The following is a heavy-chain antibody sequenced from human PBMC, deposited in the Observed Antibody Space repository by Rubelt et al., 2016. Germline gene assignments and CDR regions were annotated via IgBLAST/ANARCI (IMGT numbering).Heavy chain of an antibody. J-gene: IGHJ4*02. V-gene: IGHV4-59*12. CDR1: GGSISSYY. D-gene: IGHD5-24*01. CDR3: ARGGHRDGYNYHFDD. Sequence: QVQLQESGPGLVKPSETLSLTCSVSGGSISSYYWSWIRQPPGKGLEWIGDINHSGSTNYNPSLKSRVTISVDTSKNQFARELSSVTAAETAVYYCARGGHRDGYNYHFDDWGQGTLVTVSS. CDR2: INHSGST.